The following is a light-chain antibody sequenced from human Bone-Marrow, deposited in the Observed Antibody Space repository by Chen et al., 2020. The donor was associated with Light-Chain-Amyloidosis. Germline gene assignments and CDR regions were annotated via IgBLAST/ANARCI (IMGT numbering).Light chain of an antibody. J-gene: IGLJ3*02. Sequence: SYVLTQPSSVSVAPGQTATIACGGNNIGSTSVHWYQQTPGQAPLLVVYDDTYRPSGIPERLSGCNSGNAATLTISRVEAGDEADYYWRVWDGSSDRPVFGGGTKLTVL. CDR1: NIGSTS. CDR3: RVWDGSSDRPV. V-gene: IGLV3-21*02. CDR2: DDT.